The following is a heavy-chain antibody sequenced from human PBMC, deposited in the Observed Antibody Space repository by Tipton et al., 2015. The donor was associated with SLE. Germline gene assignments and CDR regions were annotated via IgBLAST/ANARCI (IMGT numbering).Heavy chain of an antibody. D-gene: IGHD4-17*01. J-gene: IGHJ4*02. CDR2: INHSGST. CDR1: GGSFSGYY. CDR3: ARDDYGSL. V-gene: IGHV4-34*01. Sequence: LRLSCAVYGGSFSGYYWSWIRQPPGKGLEWIGEINHSGSTNYNPSLKSRVTISVDTSKNQFSLKLSSVTAADTAVYYCARDDYGSLWGQGTLVTVSS.